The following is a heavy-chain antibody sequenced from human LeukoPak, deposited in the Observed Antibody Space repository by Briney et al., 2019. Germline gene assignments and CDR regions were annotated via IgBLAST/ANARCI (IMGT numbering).Heavy chain of an antibody. CDR3: AKGTGDTAYYFDF. CDR2: IRVSGNT. Sequence: GGSLRLSCTTSGFTFSSYALSWVRQAPGKGLEWVSGIRVSGNTYYPDSVTGRFTISRDNSENTLYLQMSGLRAEDTAIYYCAKGTGDTAYYFDFWGQGVLVTVSS. V-gene: IGHV3-23*01. J-gene: IGHJ4*02. D-gene: IGHD7-27*01. CDR1: GFTFSSYA.